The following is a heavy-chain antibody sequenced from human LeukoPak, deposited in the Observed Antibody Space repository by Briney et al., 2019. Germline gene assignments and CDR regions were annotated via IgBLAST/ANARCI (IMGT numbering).Heavy chain of an antibody. J-gene: IGHJ4*02. Sequence: PSETLSLTCAVYGGSFSGYYWSWIRQPPGKGLEWIGEINHSGSTNYNPSLKSRVTISVDTSKNQFSLKLRSVTAADTAVYYCARTYSSGRYFDYWGQGTLVTVSS. CDR2: INHSGST. CDR1: GGSFSGYY. V-gene: IGHV4-34*01. CDR3: ARTYSSGRYFDY. D-gene: IGHD6-19*01.